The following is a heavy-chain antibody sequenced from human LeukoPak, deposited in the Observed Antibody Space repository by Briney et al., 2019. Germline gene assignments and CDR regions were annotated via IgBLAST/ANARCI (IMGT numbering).Heavy chain of an antibody. D-gene: IGHD3-22*01. CDR2: IKSKTDGGTT. CDR3: TTEFTMIVVAHDAFDI. V-gene: IGHV3-15*01. CDR1: GFTFSNAW. Sequence: PGGSLRLSCAASGFTFSNAWMSWVRQAPGKGLEWVGRIKSKTDGGTTDYAAPVKGRFTISRDDSKNTLYLQMNSLKTEDTAVYYCTTEFTMIVVAHDAFDIWGQGTMVTVSS. J-gene: IGHJ3*02.